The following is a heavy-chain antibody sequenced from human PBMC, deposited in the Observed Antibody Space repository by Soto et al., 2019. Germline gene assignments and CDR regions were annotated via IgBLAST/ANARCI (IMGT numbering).Heavy chain of an antibody. Sequence: EVQLVESGGGLVKPGGSLRLSCAASGFTFSSYSMNWVRQAPGKGLEWVSSISSSSIYIYYADSVKGRFTISRDNAKNSLYLQMNSLRAEDTAVYYCARDAYYDSSGYTLGWFDPWGQGTLVTVSS. D-gene: IGHD3-22*01. CDR2: ISSSSIYI. CDR3: ARDAYYDSSGYTLGWFDP. J-gene: IGHJ5*02. CDR1: GFTFSSYS. V-gene: IGHV3-21*01.